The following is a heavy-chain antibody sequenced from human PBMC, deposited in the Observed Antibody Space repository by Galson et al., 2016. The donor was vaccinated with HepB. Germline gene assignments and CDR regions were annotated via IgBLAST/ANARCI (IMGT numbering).Heavy chain of an antibody. J-gene: IGHJ4*02. CDR2: ISPYNGDT. CDR3: ARVGPLGSYDY. D-gene: IGHD7-27*01. CDR1: GCTFTNYG. Sequence: SVKVSCKASGCTFTNYGITWVRQAPGQGLEWMGWISPYNGDTNFAQKFQGRVTMTTDTSTSTVYMELRSLRYDNTAVYFWARVGPLGSYDYWGQGTLVTVSS. V-gene: IGHV1-18*01.